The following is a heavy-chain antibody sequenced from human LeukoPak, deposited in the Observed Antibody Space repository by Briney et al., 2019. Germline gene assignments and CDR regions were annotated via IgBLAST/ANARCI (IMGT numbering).Heavy chain of an antibody. CDR1: GGSISSGSYY. J-gene: IGHJ6*03. V-gene: IGHV4-61*02. CDR3: ARAWATYYYYMDV. Sequence: SQTLSLACTVSGGSISSGSYYWSWIRQPAGKGLEWIGRIYTSGSTNYNPSLKSRVTISVDTSKNQFSLKLSFVTAADTAVYYCARAWATYYYYMDVWGKGTTVTVSS. D-gene: IGHD5-12*01. CDR2: IYTSGST.